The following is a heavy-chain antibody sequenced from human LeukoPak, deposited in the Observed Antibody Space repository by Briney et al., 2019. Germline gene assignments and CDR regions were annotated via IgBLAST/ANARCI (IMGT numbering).Heavy chain of an antibody. Sequence: GGSLRLSCAASGFTFSNRWMSWVRQAPGKGLEWVAVISYDGSNKYYADSVKGRFTISRDNSKNTLYLQMNSLRAEDTAVYYCAKDLLSGSYSYYYYGMDVWGQGTTVTVSS. CDR3: AKDLLSGSYSYYYYGMDV. CDR2: ISYDGSNK. J-gene: IGHJ6*02. CDR1: GFTFSNRW. V-gene: IGHV3-30*18. D-gene: IGHD3-10*01.